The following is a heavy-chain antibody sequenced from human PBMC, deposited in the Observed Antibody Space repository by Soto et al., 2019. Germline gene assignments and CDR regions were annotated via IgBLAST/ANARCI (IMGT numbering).Heavy chain of an antibody. Sequence: GGSLRLSCAASGFTFSSAAMNWVRQAPGKGLEWVSIISGTDTRTYYADSVKGRFTISRDNSKNTLYLDMNSLRAEDTAVYYCAKSLDIHYKNWFDPWGQGTLVTVSS. V-gene: IGHV3-23*01. D-gene: IGHD4-4*01. CDR2: ISGTDTRT. CDR1: GFTFSSAA. J-gene: IGHJ5*02. CDR3: AKSLDIHYKNWFDP.